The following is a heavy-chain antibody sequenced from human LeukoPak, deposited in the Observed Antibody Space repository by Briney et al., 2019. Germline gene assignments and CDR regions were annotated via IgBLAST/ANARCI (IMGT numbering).Heavy chain of an antibody. CDR2: INPSGGST. V-gene: IGHV1-46*01. Sequence: GASVKVSCKASGYTFTSYHMHWVRQAPGQGLEWMGIINPSGGSTSYAQKFQGRVTMTRDTSTSTVYMELSSLRSEDTAVYYCARDGGSYYYDYWGQGTLVTVSS. D-gene: IGHD1-26*01. J-gene: IGHJ4*02. CDR3: ARDGGSYYYDY. CDR1: GYTFTSYH.